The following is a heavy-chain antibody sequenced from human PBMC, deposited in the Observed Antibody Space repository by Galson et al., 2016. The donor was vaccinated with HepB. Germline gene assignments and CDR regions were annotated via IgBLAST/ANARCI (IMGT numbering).Heavy chain of an antibody. V-gene: IGHV2-5*01. CDR2: IYWNDDK. D-gene: IGHD3-9*01. CDR1: GFSFSNNEAG. Sequence: PALVKPTQTLTLTCTFSGFSFSNNEAGVGWIRQPPGKALEWLALIYWNDDKRYSPSLENRLTIIKDTSKNQVVLTMSNMDPEDTATYYCAHSSAALRYFDWLLGAFDPWGQGIVVTVSS. J-gene: IGHJ5*02. CDR3: AHSSAALRYFDWLLGAFDP.